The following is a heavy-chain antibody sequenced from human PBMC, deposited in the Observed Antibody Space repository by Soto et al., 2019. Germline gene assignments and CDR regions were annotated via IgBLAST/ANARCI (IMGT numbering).Heavy chain of an antibody. CDR1: GGSISRSTYY. CDR2: IYYSGST. D-gene: IGHD2-2*02. J-gene: IGHJ5*02. V-gene: IGHV4-39*01. Sequence: SETLSLTCTVSGGSISRSTYYWGWFRQPPGKGLEWIGSIYYSGSTYYRPSLKGRVTISVDTSKNQFSLKLSSVTAADTAVYYCARQVPAAIRLGWFDPWGQGTLVTVSS. CDR3: ARQVPAAIRLGWFDP.